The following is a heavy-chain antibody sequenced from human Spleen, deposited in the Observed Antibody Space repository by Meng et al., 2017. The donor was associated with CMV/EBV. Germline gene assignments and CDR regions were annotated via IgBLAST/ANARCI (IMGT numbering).Heavy chain of an antibody. J-gene: IGHJ4*02. D-gene: IGHD2-21*02. V-gene: IGHV4-4*02. CDR1: GGSISSSNL. CDR2: IYHSGST. Sequence: QVQLQESGPGLVKPSGTLSLTCAFSGGSISSSNLWTWVRQVPGKGLEWIGEIYHSGSTNYNPSLKSRVTISVDRFKNQFSLKLGSVTAADTAVYYGARIERRRILKYCGSDCSTTDYWGQGTLVTVSS. CDR3: ARIERRRILKYCGSDCSTTDY.